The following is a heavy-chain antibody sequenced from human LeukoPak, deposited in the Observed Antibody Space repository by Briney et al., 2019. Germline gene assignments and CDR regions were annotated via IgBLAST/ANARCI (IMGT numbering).Heavy chain of an antibody. CDR1: GFTLSSYA. V-gene: IGHV3-23*01. CDR2: ISGSGGST. Sequence: PGGSLRLSCAASGFTLSSYAMSWVRQAPGKGLEWVSAISGSGGSTYYADSVKGRFTISRDNSKNTLYLQMNSLRAEDTAVYYCAKPIVVVPAAMGWFDPWGQGTLVTVSS. J-gene: IGHJ5*02. CDR3: AKPIVVVPAAMGWFDP. D-gene: IGHD2-2*01.